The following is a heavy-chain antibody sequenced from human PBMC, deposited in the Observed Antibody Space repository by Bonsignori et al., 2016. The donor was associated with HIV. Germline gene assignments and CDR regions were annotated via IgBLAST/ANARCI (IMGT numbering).Heavy chain of an antibody. V-gene: IGHV3-7*03. J-gene: IGHJ4*02. CDR3: AKDVKGGIVATISGFDY. Sequence: WIRQPPGKGLEWVANIKQDGSEKYYVDSVKGRFTISRDNAKNSLYLQMDSLRAEDTAVYYCAKDVKGGIVATISGFDYWGQGTLVTVSS. CDR2: IKQDGSEK. D-gene: IGHD5-12*01.